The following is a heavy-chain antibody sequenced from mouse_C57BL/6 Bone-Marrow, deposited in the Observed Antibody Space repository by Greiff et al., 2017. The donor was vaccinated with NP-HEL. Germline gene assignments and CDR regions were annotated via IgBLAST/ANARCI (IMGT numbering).Heavy chain of an antibody. Sequence: EVQRVESGGGLVKPGGSLKLSCAASGFTFSSYTMSWVRQTPEKRLEWVATISGGGGNTYYPDSVKGRFTISRDNAKNTLYLQMSSLRSEDTALYHCARQLTGTSGDYWGQGTTLTVSS. CDR3: ARQLTGTSGDY. D-gene: IGHD4-1*01. J-gene: IGHJ2*01. V-gene: IGHV5-9*01. CDR2: ISGGGGNT. CDR1: GFTFSSYT.